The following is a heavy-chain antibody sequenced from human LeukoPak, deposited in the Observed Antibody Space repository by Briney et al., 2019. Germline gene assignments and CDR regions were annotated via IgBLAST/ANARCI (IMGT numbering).Heavy chain of an antibody. CDR1: GFTVSSKY. Sequence: GGSLRLSCAASGFTVSSKYMNWVRQAPGKGLEWVSVIYSGGSTYYADSVRGRFTISRDNSKNTLYLQMNSLRAEDTAVYYCARDDDYGDYFGYWGQGTLVTVSS. CDR2: IYSGGST. CDR3: ARDDDYGDYFGY. D-gene: IGHD4-17*01. V-gene: IGHV3-66*01. J-gene: IGHJ4*02.